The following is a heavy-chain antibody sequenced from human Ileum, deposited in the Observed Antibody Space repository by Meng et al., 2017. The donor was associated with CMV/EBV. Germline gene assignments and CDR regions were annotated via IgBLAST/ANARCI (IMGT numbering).Heavy chain of an antibody. CDR2: ISVHTGNT. CDR1: GYTFRDYY. D-gene: IGHD3/OR15-3a*01. Sequence: ASVKVSCKPSGYTFRDYYIHWVRQAPGQGLEWMGWISVHTGNTNYAQKVQGRVTLTTETSTSTAYMELRSLTSDDTAVYYCARSQSYDFWSGYPQGYWGQGTLVTVSS. CDR3: ARSQSYDFWSGYPQGY. V-gene: IGHV1-18*04. J-gene: IGHJ4*02.